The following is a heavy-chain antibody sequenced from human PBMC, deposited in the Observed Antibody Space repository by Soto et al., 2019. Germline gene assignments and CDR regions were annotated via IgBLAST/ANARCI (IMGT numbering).Heavy chain of an antibody. J-gene: IGHJ6*02. V-gene: IGHV3-48*03. CDR3: ARVRIVVVTTYPGDYYGMDV. D-gene: IGHD2-21*02. Sequence: PGGSLRLSCAASGFTFSSYEMNWVRQAPGKGLEWVSYISSSGSTIYYADSVKGRFTISRDNAKHSLYLQMNGLRAEDTAVYYCARVRIVVVTTYPGDYYGMDVWGQGTTVTVSS. CDR1: GFTFSSYE. CDR2: ISSSGSTI.